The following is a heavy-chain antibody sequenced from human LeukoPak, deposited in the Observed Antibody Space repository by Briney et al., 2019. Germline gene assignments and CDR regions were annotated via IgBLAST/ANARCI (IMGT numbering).Heavy chain of an antibody. D-gene: IGHD6-6*01. CDR2: IYHSGST. V-gene: IGHV4-61*08. CDR1: GGSISSGGYS. Sequence: SQTLSLTCAVSGGSISSGGYSWNWIRQPPGKGLEWIGYIYHSGSTNYNPSLQSRVTISVDTSKNQFSLNLNSVTAADTAVYYCARGGAARLHFQNWGQGTPVTVSS. J-gene: IGHJ1*01. CDR3: ARGGAARLHFQN.